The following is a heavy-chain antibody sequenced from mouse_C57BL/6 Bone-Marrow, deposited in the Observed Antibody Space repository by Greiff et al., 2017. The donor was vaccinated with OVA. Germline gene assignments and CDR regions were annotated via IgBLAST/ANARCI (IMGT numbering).Heavy chain of an antibody. CDR1: GFTFSSYG. J-gene: IGHJ3*01. CDR2: ISSGGSYT. V-gene: IGHV5-6*02. CDR3: ARRWLPY. Sequence: DVKLVESGGDLVKPGGSLKLSCAASGFTFSSYGMSWVRQTPDKRLEWVATISSGGSYTYYPDSVKGRFTISRDNAKNTLYLQMSSLKSEDTAMYYCARRWLPYWGQGTLVTVSA.